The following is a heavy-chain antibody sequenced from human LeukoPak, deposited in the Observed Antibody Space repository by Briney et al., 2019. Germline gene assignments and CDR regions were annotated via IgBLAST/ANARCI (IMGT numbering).Heavy chain of an antibody. D-gene: IGHD6-6*01. J-gene: IGHJ6*03. V-gene: IGHV1-18*01. CDR1: GYTFTSYG. Sequence: EASVKVSCKASGYTFTSYGISWVRQAPGQGLEWMGCISAYNGNTKYAQKLQGRVTMTTDTSTSTAYMELRSLRSDDTAVYYCARDSGQIVVHYYMDVWGKGTTVTVSS. CDR2: ISAYNGNT. CDR3: ARDSGQIVVHYYMDV.